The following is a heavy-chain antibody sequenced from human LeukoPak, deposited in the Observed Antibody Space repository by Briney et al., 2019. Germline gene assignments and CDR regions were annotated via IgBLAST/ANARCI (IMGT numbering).Heavy chain of an antibody. J-gene: IGHJ4*02. CDR3: ASGRGSRPDYFDY. Sequence: PGGSLRLSCAASGFTFGSYWMSWVRQAPGKGLEWVANIKQDGSEKYYVDSVKGRFTISRDNAKNSLYLQMNSLRAEDTAVYYCASGRGSRPDYFDYWGQGTLVTVSS. D-gene: IGHD1-26*01. V-gene: IGHV3-7*01. CDR1: GFTFGSYW. CDR2: IKQDGSEK.